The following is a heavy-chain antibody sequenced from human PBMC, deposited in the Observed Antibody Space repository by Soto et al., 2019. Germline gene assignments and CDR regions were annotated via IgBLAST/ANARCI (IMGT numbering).Heavy chain of an antibody. V-gene: IGHV3-23*01. CDR1: GFTFSSYA. J-gene: IGHJ4*02. CDR2: ISGSGVST. CDR3: AKSISGYDSYYFDY. D-gene: IGHD5-12*01. Sequence: GGSLRLSCAASGFTFSSYAMSWVRQAPGKGLEWVSAISGSGVSTYYADSVKGRFTISRDNSKNTLYLQMNSLRAEDTAVYYCAKSISGYDSYYFDYWGQGTLVTVSS.